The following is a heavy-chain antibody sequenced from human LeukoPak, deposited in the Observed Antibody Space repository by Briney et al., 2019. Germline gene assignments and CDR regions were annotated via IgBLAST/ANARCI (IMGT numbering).Heavy chain of an antibody. V-gene: IGHV3-23*01. CDR3: AKDLTSSYYTAVSS. J-gene: IGHJ5*02. CDR1: GFTFRNYA. Sequence: PGESLRLSCAASGFTFRNYAMTWVRQAPGKGLEWVSTVTGSDSGTNYADSVKGRFTISRDNSRNTLYLQMNSLRAEDTAVYFCAKDLTSSYYTAVSSCGQGNLVTVSS. CDR2: VTGSDSGT. D-gene: IGHD4-11*01.